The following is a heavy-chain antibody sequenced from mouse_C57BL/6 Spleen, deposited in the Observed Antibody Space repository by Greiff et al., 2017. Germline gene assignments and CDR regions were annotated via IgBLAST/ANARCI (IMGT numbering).Heavy chain of an antibody. CDR1: GFTFTDYN. V-gene: IGHV1-22*01. J-gene: IGHJ4*01. Sequence: VQLLQSGPELVKPGASVKMSCKASGFTFTDYNMHWVKQSHGKSLEWIGYINPNNGGTSYNQKFKGKATLTVNKSSSTAYMERRSLTSEVSAVYYCARRDFYYGNYMDYWGQGTSVTVSS. CDR3: ARRDFYYGNYMDY. CDR2: INPNNGGT. D-gene: IGHD2-1*01.